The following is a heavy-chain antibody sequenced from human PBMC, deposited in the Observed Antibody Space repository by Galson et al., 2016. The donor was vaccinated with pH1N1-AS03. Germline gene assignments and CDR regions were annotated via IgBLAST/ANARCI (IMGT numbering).Heavy chain of an antibody. J-gene: IGHJ4*02. Sequence: SLRLSCAASGFTFSYYGMHWVRQAPGKGLEWVASIRNDGSNEHYADSVKGRFTISRDNSKNTLNLQMNSLTAEDTAVYYCAKDQGGSGRPGCWGQGTLVTVSS. CDR2: IRNDGSNE. D-gene: IGHD3-10*01. V-gene: IGHV3-30*02. CDR3: AKDQGGSGRPGC. CDR1: GFTFSYYG.